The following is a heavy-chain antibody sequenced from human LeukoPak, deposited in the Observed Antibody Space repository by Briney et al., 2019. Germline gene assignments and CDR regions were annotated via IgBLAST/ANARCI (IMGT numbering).Heavy chain of an antibody. V-gene: IGHV3-53*04. CDR3: ARGEVTGHDAFDI. CDR1: GFTVSSNY. D-gene: IGHD2-21*02. J-gene: IGHJ3*02. CDR2: IYSGGST. Sequence: GSLRLSCAASGFTVSSNYMSWVRQAPGKGLEWVSVIYSGGSTYYADSVKGRFTISRHNSKNTLYLQMNSLRAEDTAVYYCARGEVTGHDAFDIWGQGTMVTVSS.